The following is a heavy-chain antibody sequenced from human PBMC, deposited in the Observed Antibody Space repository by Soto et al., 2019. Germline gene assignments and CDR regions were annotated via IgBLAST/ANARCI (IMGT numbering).Heavy chain of an antibody. CDR1: GFTFRNCA. V-gene: IGHV3-23*01. CDR3: AKDREGYCSSTSWLYYFDS. J-gene: IGHJ4*02. D-gene: IGHD2-2*01. CDR2: ISNSGST. Sequence: GGSLGLSCAASGFTFRNCAMNWVRQAPERGLEWVSTISNSGSTYYADAVKGRFTISRDISKNTLYLQMSSLRADDTALYYCAKDREGYCSSTSWLYYFDSWGQGTQVTVSS.